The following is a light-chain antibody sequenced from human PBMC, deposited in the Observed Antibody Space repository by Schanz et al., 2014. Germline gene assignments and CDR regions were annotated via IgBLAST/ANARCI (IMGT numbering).Light chain of an antibody. CDR1: SGDVGAYNY. Sequence: QSALTQPASVSGSPGQSITISCTGTSGDVGAYNYVSWYQHHPGKAPKLMIFDVSHRPSGVSNRFSGSKSGNTASLTISHSLPTHQSYYYSCSYASMCSHVFATGTKLTVL. CDR3: CSYASMCSHV. V-gene: IGLV2-14*03. CDR2: DVS. J-gene: IGLJ1*01.